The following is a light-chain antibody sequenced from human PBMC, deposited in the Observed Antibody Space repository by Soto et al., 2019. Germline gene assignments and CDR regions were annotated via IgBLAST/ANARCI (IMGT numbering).Light chain of an antibody. Sequence: EIVMTQSPATLSVSPGESATLSCRASHYVSSNLAWYQQKPGQPPSLLIYDASTMASAIPARFSGSGSGTDFTLTISSLQSEDFAVYYCQQYHNWPPLTFGGGTKVEIK. V-gene: IGKV3D-15*01. CDR3: QQYHNWPPLT. CDR2: DAS. J-gene: IGKJ4*01. CDR1: HYVSSN.